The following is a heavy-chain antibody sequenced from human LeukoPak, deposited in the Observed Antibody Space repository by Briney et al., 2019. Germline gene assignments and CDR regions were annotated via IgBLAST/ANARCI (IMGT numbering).Heavy chain of an antibody. Sequence: GGSLRLSCAASGFTFSSSSMNWVRQAPGKGLEWVSYISSSSSTIYYADSVKGRFTISRDNAKNSLYLQMNSLRAEDTAVYYCARDRGRDGYNFDYWGQGTLVTVSS. D-gene: IGHD5-24*01. J-gene: IGHJ4*02. CDR2: ISSSSSTI. CDR1: GFTFSSSS. V-gene: IGHV3-48*01. CDR3: ARDRGRDGYNFDY.